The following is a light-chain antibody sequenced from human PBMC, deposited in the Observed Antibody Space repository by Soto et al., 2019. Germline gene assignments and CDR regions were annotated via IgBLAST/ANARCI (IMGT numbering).Light chain of an antibody. CDR2: DAS. CDR3: QQYTNTNTPWM. CDR1: QTISTF. Sequence: DIQVTQSPPTLSASVGDRVTITCRASQTISTFMAWYQQKPGKAPKLLVYDASTLQSGVASRLSGSGSGTEFTLIISGLQPDDSATYYCQQYTNTNTPWMFGQGTKVDIK. J-gene: IGKJ1*01. V-gene: IGKV1-5*01.